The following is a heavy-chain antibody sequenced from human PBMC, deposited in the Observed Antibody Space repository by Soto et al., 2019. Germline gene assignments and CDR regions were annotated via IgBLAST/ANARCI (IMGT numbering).Heavy chain of an antibody. Sequence: SETLSLTCTVSGSPVSTSYWSWIRQPPGKGLEWIGLISDSGNTNYDPSLRSRVTISVDRSKNQFSLELSSVTAADTAIYFCEKYRPELGVYDIWGQGTMVTVSS. CDR3: EKYRPELGVYDI. D-gene: IGHD2-2*02. V-gene: IGHV4-59*02. CDR2: ISDSGNT. CDR1: GSPVSTSY. J-gene: IGHJ3*02.